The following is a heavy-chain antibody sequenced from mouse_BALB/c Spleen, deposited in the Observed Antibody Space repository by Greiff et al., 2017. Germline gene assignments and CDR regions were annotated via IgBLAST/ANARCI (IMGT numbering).Heavy chain of an antibody. CDR1: GYSITSGYY. V-gene: IGHV3-6*02. D-gene: IGHD2-2*01. CDR3: ARGGYDAYFDY. J-gene: IGHJ2*01. CDR2: ISYDGSN. Sequence: EESGPGLVKPSQSLSLTCSVTGYSITSGYYWNWIRQFPGNKLEWMGYISYDGSNNYNPSLKNRISITRDTSKNQFFLKLNSVTTEDTATYYCARGGYDAYFDYWGQGTTLTVSS.